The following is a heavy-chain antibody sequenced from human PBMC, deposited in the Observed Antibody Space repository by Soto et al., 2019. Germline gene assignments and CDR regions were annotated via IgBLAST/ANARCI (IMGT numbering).Heavy chain of an antibody. Sequence: SSTXSLTCAVYVCSFMVYYFILIRHPPGKGLELIGEINHSGSTNYNPSLKSRVNISVDTSKNQFSLKLSSVTAADTAVYYCARGLTKGIEYWGQGTLVTVS. V-gene: IGHV4-34*01. CDR2: INHSGST. CDR1: VCSFMVYY. J-gene: IGHJ4*02. D-gene: IGHD7-27*01. CDR3: ARGLTKGIEY.